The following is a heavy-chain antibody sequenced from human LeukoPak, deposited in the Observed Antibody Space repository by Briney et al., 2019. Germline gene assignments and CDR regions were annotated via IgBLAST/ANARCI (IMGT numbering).Heavy chain of an antibody. CDR1: GFTFSSYG. Sequence: GGSLRLSCAASGFTFSSYGMSWVRQAPGKGLEWVSAISGSGSRTDYADSVKGRFTISRGNSENTLSLQMNSLRAEDTAIYYCTKGSRRGQLARTLIFYYYMDVWGKGTTVTVSS. V-gene: IGHV3-23*01. J-gene: IGHJ6*03. CDR2: ISGSGSRT. D-gene: IGHD6-6*01. CDR3: TKGSRRGQLARTLIFYYYMDV.